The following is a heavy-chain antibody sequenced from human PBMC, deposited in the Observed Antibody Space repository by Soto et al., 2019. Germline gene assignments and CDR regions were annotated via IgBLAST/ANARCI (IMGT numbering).Heavy chain of an antibody. Sequence: ASVKVSCKASGYTFTSYGIRWVRQAPGQGLEWMGWISAYNGNTNYAQKLQGRVTMTTDTSTSTAYMELRSLRSDDTAVYYCARERYCSSTSCYQNNWFDPWGQGTLVTVYS. CDR1: GYTFTSYG. CDR3: ARERYCSSTSCYQNNWFDP. CDR2: ISAYNGNT. J-gene: IGHJ5*02. V-gene: IGHV1-18*01. D-gene: IGHD2-2*01.